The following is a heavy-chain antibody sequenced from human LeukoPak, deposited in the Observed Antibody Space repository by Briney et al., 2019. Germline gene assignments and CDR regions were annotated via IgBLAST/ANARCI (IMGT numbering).Heavy chain of an antibody. CDR1: GYSISSGYY. CDR2: IYHSGST. CDR3: ARDDGYSAFDY. D-gene: IGHD5-24*01. J-gene: IGHJ4*02. V-gene: IGHV4-38-2*02. Sequence: SETLSLTCAVSGYSISSGYYWGWIRQPPGKGLEWIGSIYHSGSTYYNPSLKSRVTISVDTSKNQFSLKLSSVTAADTAVYYCARDDGYSAFDYWGQGTLVTVSS.